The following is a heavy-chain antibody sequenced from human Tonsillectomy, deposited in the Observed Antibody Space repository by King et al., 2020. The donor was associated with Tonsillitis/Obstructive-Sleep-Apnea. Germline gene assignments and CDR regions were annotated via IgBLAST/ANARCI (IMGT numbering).Heavy chain of an antibody. D-gene: IGHD3-22*01. CDR3: ARSRDYYDSSGYNSRRFFYFDY. V-gene: IGHV5-51*01. Sequence: VQLVESGAEVKKPGESLKISCKGSGYSFTSYWIGWVRQMPGKGLEWMGIIYPGDSDTRYSPSFQGQVTISAAKSISTAYLQWSSLKASDTAMYYCARSRDYYDSSGYNSRRFFYFDYWGQGTLVTVSS. CDR1: GYSFTSYW. J-gene: IGHJ4*02. CDR2: IYPGDSDT.